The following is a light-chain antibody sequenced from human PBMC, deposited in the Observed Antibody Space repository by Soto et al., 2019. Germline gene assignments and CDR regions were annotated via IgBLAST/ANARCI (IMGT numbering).Light chain of an antibody. V-gene: IGKV4-1*01. CDR2: WAS. CDR1: QSAFYSPNNKNY. Sequence: IVMTQSQDSLAVSLVESATINCRSSQSAFYSPNNKNYFAWYQQKPGQPPRLLVYWASTRDSGVPDRFSGSGSGTDFTLTINSVQAEDVALYYCHQYFTATRTFGQGNTTGD. J-gene: IGKJ5*01. CDR3: HQYFTATRT.